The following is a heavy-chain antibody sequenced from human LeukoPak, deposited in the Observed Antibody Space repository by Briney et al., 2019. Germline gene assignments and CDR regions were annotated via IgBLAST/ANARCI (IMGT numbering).Heavy chain of an antibody. V-gene: IGHV4-59*01. Sequence: SETLSLTCTVSGGSISSYYWSRIRQPPGKGLEWIGYIYYGGSTNYNPSLKSRVTISVDTSKNQFSLKLSSVTAADTAVYYCARGYYDILTGYYNWFDPWGQGTLVTVSS. D-gene: IGHD3-9*01. CDR3: ARGYYDILTGYYNWFDP. CDR1: GGSISSYY. J-gene: IGHJ5*02. CDR2: IYYGGST.